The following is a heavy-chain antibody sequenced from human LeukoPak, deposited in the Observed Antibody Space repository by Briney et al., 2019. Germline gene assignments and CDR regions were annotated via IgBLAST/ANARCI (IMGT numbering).Heavy chain of an antibody. D-gene: IGHD4-17*01. J-gene: IGHJ1*01. V-gene: IGHV1-2*02. Sequence: ASVKVSCKASGYTFTGYYMHWVRQAPGQGLEWMGWINPNSGDTNYAQKFQGRVTMTRDTSISTAYMELSRLRSDDTAVYYCARDRRTTVTTQYFQHWGQGTLVTVSS. CDR2: INPNSGDT. CDR3: ARDRRTTVTTQYFQH. CDR1: GYTFTGYY.